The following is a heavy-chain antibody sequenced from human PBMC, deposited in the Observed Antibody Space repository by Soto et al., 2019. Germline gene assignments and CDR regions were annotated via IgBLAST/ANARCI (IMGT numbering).Heavy chain of an antibody. CDR1: GYRFSSSW. Sequence: GESLKISCQVTGYRFSSSWIGWMRQKPGKGLEWLGNVYPSDSDVRYSPAFEGQVTISADNSINTAYLQLLNLKASDTAIYYCARAWEHLYFDYWGQGALVTVSS. CDR2: VYPSDSDV. D-gene: IGHD1-26*01. J-gene: IGHJ4*02. CDR3: ARAWEHLYFDY. V-gene: IGHV5-51*01.